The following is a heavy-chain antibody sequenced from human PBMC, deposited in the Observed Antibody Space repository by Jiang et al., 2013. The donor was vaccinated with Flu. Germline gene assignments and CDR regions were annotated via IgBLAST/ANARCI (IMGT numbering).Heavy chain of an antibody. CDR1: GYTFTSYG. CDR2: ISAYNGNT. J-gene: IGHJ5*02. Sequence: GAEVKKPGASVKVSCKASGYTFTSYGISWVRQAPGQGLEWMGWISAYNGNTNYAQKLQGRVTMTTDTSTSTAYMELRSLRSDDTAVYYCARLVGADREGELGTWFDPWGQGTLVTVSS. D-gene: IGHD1-26*01. CDR3: ARLVGADREGELGTWFDP. V-gene: IGHV1-18*04.